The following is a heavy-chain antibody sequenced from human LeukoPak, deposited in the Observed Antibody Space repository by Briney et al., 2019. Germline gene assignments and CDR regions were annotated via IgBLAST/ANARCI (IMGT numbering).Heavy chain of an antibody. CDR3: ARHYYGAYYFDY. V-gene: IGHV4-4*09. CDR2: IYTSGST. J-gene: IGHJ4*02. D-gene: IGHD4-17*01. Sequence: SETLSLTCTVPGGPISSYYWSWIRQPPGKGLEWIGYIYTSGSTNYNPSLKSRVTISVDTSKDQFSLKLSSVTAADTAVYYCARHYYGAYYFDYWGQGTLVTVSS. CDR1: GGPISSYY.